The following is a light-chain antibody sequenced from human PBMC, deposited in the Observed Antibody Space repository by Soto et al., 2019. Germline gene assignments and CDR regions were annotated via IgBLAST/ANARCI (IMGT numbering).Light chain of an antibody. Sequence: QSVLTQPASVSGSPGQSITISCTGTSSDVGSYNLVSWYQQHPGKAPKLMIYEVSKRPSGVSNRFSGSKSGNTASLTISGLQAEDEADYYCCSYAGSEYVFGTGTKPTVL. CDR2: EVS. J-gene: IGLJ1*01. CDR3: CSYAGSEYV. CDR1: SSDVGSYNL. V-gene: IGLV2-23*02.